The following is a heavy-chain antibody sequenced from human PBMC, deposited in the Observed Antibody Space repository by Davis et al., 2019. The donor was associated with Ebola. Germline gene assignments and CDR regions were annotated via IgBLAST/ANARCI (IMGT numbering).Heavy chain of an antibody. J-gene: IGHJ6*02. D-gene: IGHD1-26*01. CDR2: ISGSGGST. CDR1: GFTFSSYA. Sequence: GESLKISCAASGFTFSSYAMSWVRQAPGKGLEWVSAISGSGGSTYYADSVKGRFTISRDNSKNTLYLQMNSLRAEDTAVYYCAKGKVSPYSGSYYVLYYYGMDVWGQGITVTVSS. V-gene: IGHV3-23*01. CDR3: AKGKVSPYSGSYYVLYYYGMDV.